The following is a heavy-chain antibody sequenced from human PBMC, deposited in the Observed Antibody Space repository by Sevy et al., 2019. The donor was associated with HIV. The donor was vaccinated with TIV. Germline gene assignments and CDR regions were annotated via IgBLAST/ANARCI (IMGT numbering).Heavy chain of an antibody. CDR1: GFTFSSFA. J-gene: IGHJ4*02. CDR3: AILGVDCVSTNCYGMRSLSFDF. V-gene: IGHV3-30-3*01. Sequence: GGSLRLSCAASGFTFSSFAMHWVRQAPGKGLEWVAVISYDGSSKYYPDSVRGRFTISRDNAKNTLYLQMNRLRPEDTAVYFCAILGVDCVSTNCYGMRSLSFDFWGQGTLVTVSS. D-gene: IGHD2-2*01. CDR2: ISYDGSSK.